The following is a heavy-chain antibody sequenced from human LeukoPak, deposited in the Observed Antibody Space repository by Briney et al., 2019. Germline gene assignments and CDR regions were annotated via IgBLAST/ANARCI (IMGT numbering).Heavy chain of an antibody. CDR3: ARDSPYGDYEGTFDY. J-gene: IGHJ4*02. CDR1: GFTFSSYW. CDR2: INSDGSST. D-gene: IGHD4-17*01. Sequence: PGGSLRLSCAASGFTFSSYWMHWVRQAPGKGLVWVSRINSDGSSTNYADSVKGRFTISRDNAKNTLYLQMNSLRAEDTAVYYCARDSPYGDYEGTFDYWGQGTLVTVSS. V-gene: IGHV3-74*01.